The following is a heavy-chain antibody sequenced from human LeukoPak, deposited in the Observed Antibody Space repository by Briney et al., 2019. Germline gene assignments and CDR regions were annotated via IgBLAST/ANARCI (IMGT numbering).Heavy chain of an antibody. Sequence: GGSLRLSCAASGFTFSNYAMTWVRLAPGKGLEWVSSIGSGGDTYYVDSVKGRFTISRDNSKNTLYLQMNSLRAEDTAVYYCARGIVGADLYYYYGMDVWGQGTTVTVSS. D-gene: IGHD1-26*01. CDR1: GFTFSNYA. V-gene: IGHV3-23*01. CDR3: ARGIVGADLYYYYGMDV. J-gene: IGHJ6*02. CDR2: IGSGGDT.